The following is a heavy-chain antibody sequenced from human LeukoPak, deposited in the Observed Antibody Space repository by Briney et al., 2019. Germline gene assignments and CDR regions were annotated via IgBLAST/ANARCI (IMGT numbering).Heavy chain of an antibody. J-gene: IGHJ3*02. Sequence: ASVKVSCKASGYTFTSYGISWVRQAPGQGLEWMGWISAYNGNTNYAQKLQGRVTMTTDTSTSTAYMELRSLRSDDTAVYYCAREHQDHDFWRGSTGAFDIWGQGTMVTVSS. CDR1: GYTFTSYG. CDR3: AREHQDHDFWRGSTGAFDI. CDR2: ISAYNGNT. D-gene: IGHD3-3*01. V-gene: IGHV1-18*01.